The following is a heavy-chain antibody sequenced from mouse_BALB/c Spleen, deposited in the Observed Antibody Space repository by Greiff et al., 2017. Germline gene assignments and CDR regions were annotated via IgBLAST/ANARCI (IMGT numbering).Heavy chain of an antibody. CDR3: ARDGGYDEGPWFAY. CDR1: GFTFSSYG. J-gene: IGHJ3*01. D-gene: IGHD2-2*01. CDR2: INSNGGST. Sequence: EVQRVESGGGLVQPGGSLKLSCAASGFTFSSYGMSWVRQTPDKRLELVATINSNGGSTYYPDSVKGRFTISRDNAKNTLYLQMSSLKSEDTAMYYCARDGGYDEGPWFAYWGQGTLVTVSA. V-gene: IGHV5-6-3*01.